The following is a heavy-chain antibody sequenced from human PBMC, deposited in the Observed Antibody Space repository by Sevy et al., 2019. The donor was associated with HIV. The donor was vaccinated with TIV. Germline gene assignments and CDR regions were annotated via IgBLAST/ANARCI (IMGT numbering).Heavy chain of an antibody. CDR1: GFTFSSYT. CDR2: ISSSSSYI. J-gene: IGHJ4*02. V-gene: IGHV3-21*01. Sequence: GGSLRLSCAVSGFTFSSYTMNWVRQAPGKGLEWVSSISSSSSYIYYADSVKGRFTISRDNAKNSLYLQMNSLRAEVTAVYYCAREEEDYVWGTSRDLTFFDYWGQGTLVTVSS. D-gene: IGHD3-16*02. CDR3: AREEEDYVWGTSRDLTFFDY.